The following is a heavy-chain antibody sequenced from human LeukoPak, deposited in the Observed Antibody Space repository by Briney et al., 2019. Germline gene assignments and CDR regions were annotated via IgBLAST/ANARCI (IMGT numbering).Heavy chain of an antibody. V-gene: IGHV4-59*01. CDR2: IYYSGST. Sequence: SETLSLTCTVSGGSIISYYWSWIRQPPGKGLEWIGYIYYSGSTNYNPSLKSRVTISVDTSKNQFSLKLSSVTAADTAVYYCARERGSSWDFDYWGQGTLVTVSS. D-gene: IGHD6-13*01. J-gene: IGHJ4*02. CDR1: GGSIISYY. CDR3: ARERGSSWDFDY.